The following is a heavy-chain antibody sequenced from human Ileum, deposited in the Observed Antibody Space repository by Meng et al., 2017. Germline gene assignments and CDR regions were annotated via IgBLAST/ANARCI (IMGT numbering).Heavy chain of an antibody. CDR1: GGSFSGYY. Sequence: VPLKQWGAGLLKPSETLSPPCAVYGGSFSGYYWCWIRQPPGKGLEWIGEINHSGSTNYNPSLKSRVTISVDTSKNQFSLKLSSVTAADTAVYYCARGGPWFDPWGQGTLVTVSS. CDR3: ARGGPWFDP. CDR2: INHSGST. V-gene: IGHV4-34*01. J-gene: IGHJ5*02.